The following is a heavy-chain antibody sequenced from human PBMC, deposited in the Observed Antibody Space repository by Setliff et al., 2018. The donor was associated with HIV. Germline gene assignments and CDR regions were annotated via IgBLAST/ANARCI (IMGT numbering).Heavy chain of an antibody. Sequence: ASVKVSCKASGHTFTGYCMHWVRQAPGQGLEWVGWINYNSGSTEYAQRFQGRVTMTRDTSISTGYMELSRLRSDDTAVYYCTRSPYSSGWGPSSVAYMDVWGKGTTVTVSS. CDR3: TRSPYSSGWGPSSVAYMDV. V-gene: IGHV1-2*02. D-gene: IGHD6-19*01. CDR1: GHTFTGYC. J-gene: IGHJ6*03. CDR2: INYNSGST.